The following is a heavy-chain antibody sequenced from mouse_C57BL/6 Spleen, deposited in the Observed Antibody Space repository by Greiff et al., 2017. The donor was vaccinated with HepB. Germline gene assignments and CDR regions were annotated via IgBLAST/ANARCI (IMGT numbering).Heavy chain of an antibody. Sequence: EVQLQESGPGMVKPSQSLSLTCTVTGYSITSGYDWHWIRHFPGNKLEWMGYISYSGSTNYNPSLKSRISITHDTSKNHFFLKLNSVTTEDTATYYCARDTGQLRLRWFAYWGQGTLVTVSA. D-gene: IGHD3-2*02. V-gene: IGHV3-1*01. CDR3: ARDTGQLRLRWFAY. CDR2: ISYSGST. J-gene: IGHJ3*01. CDR1: GYSITSGYD.